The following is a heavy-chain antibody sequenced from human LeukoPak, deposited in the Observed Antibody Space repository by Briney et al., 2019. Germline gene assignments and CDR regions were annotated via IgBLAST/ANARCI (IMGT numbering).Heavy chain of an antibody. CDR1: GGSISTYY. D-gene: IGHD1-26*01. CDR3: ARVEPYSYYFGMDV. J-gene: IGHJ6*02. CDR2: IHDTGST. V-gene: IGHV4-59*08. Sequence: SETLSLTCTVSGGSISTYYWSWIPQSPGKGLDWIGYIHDTGSTNYNPSLKSRVSISVDRSKSQFSLHLSSVTAADTAVYFCARVEPYSYYFGMDVWGRGTTVTVSS.